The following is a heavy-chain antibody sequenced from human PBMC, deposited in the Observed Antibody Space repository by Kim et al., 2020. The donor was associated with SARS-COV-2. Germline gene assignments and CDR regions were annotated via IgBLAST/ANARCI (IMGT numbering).Heavy chain of an antibody. J-gene: IGHJ6*02. CDR3: ARGRAGVVPSPILGRGPFYDYYAMDV. V-gene: IGHV4-34*01. Sequence: SETLSLTCAVFGGSFSGYHWTWIRQSPGKGLEWIGEINHSGGTNCNPSLKSRVTISLDTSKNQFSLKLGSVSAADKAVYYCARGRAGVVPSPILGRGPFYDYYAMDVWGQGTTVTVSS. CDR2: INHSGGT. D-gene: IGHD3-3*01. CDR1: GGSFSGYH.